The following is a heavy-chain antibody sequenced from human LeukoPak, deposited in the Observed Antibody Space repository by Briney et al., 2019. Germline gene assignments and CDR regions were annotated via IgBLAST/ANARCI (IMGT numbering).Heavy chain of an antibody. J-gene: IGHJ5*02. CDR3: ARQAAAAAGTGWFDP. Sequence: PSETLSLTCIVSGGSISSSSYYWGWIRQPPGKGLEWIGSIYYSGRTYYKPSLKSRVTISVDTSKNQFSLKLSSVTAADKAVYYCARQAAAAAGTGWFDPWGQGTLVTVSS. CDR1: GGSISSSSYY. V-gene: IGHV4-39*01. CDR2: IYYSGRT. D-gene: IGHD6-13*01.